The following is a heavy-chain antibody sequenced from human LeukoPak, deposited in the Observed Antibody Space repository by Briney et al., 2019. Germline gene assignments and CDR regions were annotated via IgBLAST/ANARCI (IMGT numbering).Heavy chain of an antibody. Sequence: GESLKISCKGSGYSFTSYWIGWVRQMPGKGLEWMGIIYPGDSDTRYSPSFQGQVTISADKSISTAYLQWSSLKASDTAMYYCAKQHHTLYYYDSSGYYAFDIWGQGTMVTVSS. CDR3: AKQHHTLYYYDSSGYYAFDI. D-gene: IGHD3-22*01. V-gene: IGHV5-51*01. CDR2: IYPGDSDT. CDR1: GYSFTSYW. J-gene: IGHJ3*02.